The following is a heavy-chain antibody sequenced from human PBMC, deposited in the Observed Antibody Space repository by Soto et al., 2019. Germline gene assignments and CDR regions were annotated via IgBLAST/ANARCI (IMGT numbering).Heavy chain of an antibody. CDR1: GGTFSSQT. CDR3: TIGSWSGEVFDV. J-gene: IGHJ3*01. Sequence: QVQLVQSGAEVKKPGSSVKVSCKPSGGTFSSQTMFCVRQAPGQGLEWMGRIIPLFDIVNSAQKFQDRVTFTADKSTTTAYMELSSLTSDDTAVYYCTIGSWSGEVFDVWGQGTLVTVSS. D-gene: IGHD6-13*01. V-gene: IGHV1-69*02. CDR2: IIPLFDIV.